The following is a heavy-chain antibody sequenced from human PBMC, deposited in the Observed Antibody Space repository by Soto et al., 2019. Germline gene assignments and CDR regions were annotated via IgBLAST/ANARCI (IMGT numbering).Heavy chain of an antibody. CDR2: IYPGDSDT. CDR3: AITTQDYSNYPHYYYGMDV. J-gene: IGHJ6*02. V-gene: IGHV5-51*01. Sequence: GESLKISCKGSGYSFTSYWIGWVRQMPGKGLEWMGIIYPGDSDTRYSPSFQGQVTISADKSISTAYLQWRSLKASDTAMYYCAITTQDYSNYPHYYYGMDVWGQGTTVTVSS. CDR1: GYSFTSYW. D-gene: IGHD4-4*01.